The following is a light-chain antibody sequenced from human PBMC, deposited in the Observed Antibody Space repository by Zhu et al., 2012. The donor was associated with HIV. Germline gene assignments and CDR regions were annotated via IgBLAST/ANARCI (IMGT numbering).Light chain of an antibody. V-gene: IGKV3-11*01. Sequence: IVLTQSPPTLSLSPGERATLSCRASQSIGSYLAWYQQKPGQAPRLLMYDASNTAPGISARFSGSGSGTDFTLTISRLESEDFAVYYCQQYFRSPMTFGQGTKLEIK. CDR1: QSIGSY. CDR3: QQYFRSPMT. J-gene: IGKJ1*01. CDR2: DAS.